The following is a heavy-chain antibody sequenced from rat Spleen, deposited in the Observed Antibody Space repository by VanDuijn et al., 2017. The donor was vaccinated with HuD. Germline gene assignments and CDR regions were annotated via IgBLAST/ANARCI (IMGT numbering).Heavy chain of an antibody. CDR2: ISPSVNSS. CDR1: GFTLSNYG. D-gene: IGHD3-1*01. CDR3: ATTPSRAFDY. Sequence: EVQLVESGGGLVQPGRSLKLSCAASGFTLSNYGMHWIRQAPTRGLEWVASISPSVNSSYYQASVKGRFTNSRDNAKGTLYLQMDSLRSEDTATYYCATTPSRAFDYWGQGVMVSVSS. V-gene: IGHV5-19*01. J-gene: IGHJ2*01.